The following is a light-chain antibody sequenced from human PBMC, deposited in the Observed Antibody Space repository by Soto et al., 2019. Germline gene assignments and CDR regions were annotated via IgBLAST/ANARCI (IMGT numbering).Light chain of an antibody. CDR3: LLSYHGRRV. CDR1: TGAVTNDLF. J-gene: IGLJ3*02. Sequence: QTVVTQEPSLTVSPGGTVTLTCGSSTGAVTNDLFPYWLQQKPGQAPTTLIYDANKKHSWTPARFSGSLLGGKAALTLSGAQPEDEADYYFLLSYHGRRVFGGGTKLTVL. V-gene: IGLV7-46*01. CDR2: DAN.